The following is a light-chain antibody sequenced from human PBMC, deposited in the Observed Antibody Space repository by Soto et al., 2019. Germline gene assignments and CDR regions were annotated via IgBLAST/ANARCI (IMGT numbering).Light chain of an antibody. CDR2: GAS. V-gene: IGKV3-20*01. CDR1: QSVSSRF. CDR3: QQYGTSGT. J-gene: IGKJ1*01. Sequence: EIVFTQSPGTLSLSPGERATLSCRASQSVSSRFLAWYQQKPGQAPRLLMYGASSRATGIPDRFSGSGSGTDFTLTISRLEPEDFAVYYCQQYGTSGTLGQGTKVDSK.